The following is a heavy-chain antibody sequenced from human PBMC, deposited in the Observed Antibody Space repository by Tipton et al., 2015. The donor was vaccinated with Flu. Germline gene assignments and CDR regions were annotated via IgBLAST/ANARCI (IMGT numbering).Heavy chain of an antibody. CDR1: GGSISSFY. CDR2: IYASGST. V-gene: IGHV4-4*07. Sequence: GLVKLSETLSLTCTVSGGSISSFYWSWIRQPAGKGLEWIGRIYASGSTSYNPSLKSRVTMSVDTSKNQFSLKLSSVTAADTAVYYCQFKWGTSVIWRQGTMVTVSS. J-gene: IGHJ3*02. CDR3: QFKWGTSVI. D-gene: IGHD3-16*01.